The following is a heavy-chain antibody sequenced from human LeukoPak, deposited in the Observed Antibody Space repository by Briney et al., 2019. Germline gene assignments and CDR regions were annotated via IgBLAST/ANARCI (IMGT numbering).Heavy chain of an antibody. CDR1: GCTFTGYY. Sequence: ASVKVSCKASGCTFTGYYMHWVRQAPGQGLEWMGWINPNSGGTNYAQKFQGRVTMTRDTSISTAYMELSRLRSDDTAVYYCASLSPYYGSGAEAFDIWGQGTMVTVSS. D-gene: IGHD3-10*01. CDR3: ASLSPYYGSGAEAFDI. CDR2: INPNSGGT. J-gene: IGHJ3*02. V-gene: IGHV1-2*02.